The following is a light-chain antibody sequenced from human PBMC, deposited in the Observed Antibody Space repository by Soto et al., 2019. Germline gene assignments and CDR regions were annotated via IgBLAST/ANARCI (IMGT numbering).Light chain of an antibody. CDR1: QSLLHYNGYNY. J-gene: IGKJ5*01. CDR2: LGS. CDR3: LQALQTPPT. V-gene: IGKV2-28*01. Sequence: DIVMTQSPLSLPVTPGEPASISCRSSQSLLHYNGYNYLDWYLQKPGQSPQLLIYLGSNRASGVXDXXSGSGSGTDFTLKISRVEAEDVGVYYCLQALQTPPTFGQGTRLEIK.